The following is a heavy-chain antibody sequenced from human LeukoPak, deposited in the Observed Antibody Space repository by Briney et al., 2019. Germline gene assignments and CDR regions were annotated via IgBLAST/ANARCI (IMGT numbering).Heavy chain of an antibody. CDR1: GFTFSSYS. D-gene: IGHD3-10*01. CDR3: ARDFGYYYGSGSYWDY. V-gene: IGHV3-48*01. Sequence: SGGSLRLSCAASGFTFSSYSMNWVRQAPGKGLEWVSYISSSSSTIYYADSVKGRFTISRDNAKNSLYLQMNSLRAEDTAVYYCARDFGYYYGSGSYWDYWGQGTLVTVSS. J-gene: IGHJ4*02. CDR2: ISSSSSTI.